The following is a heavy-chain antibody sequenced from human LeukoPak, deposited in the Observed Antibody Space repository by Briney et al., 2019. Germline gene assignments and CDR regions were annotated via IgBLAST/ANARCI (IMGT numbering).Heavy chain of an antibody. CDR3: GSGSGWYSPDY. D-gene: IGHD6-19*01. Sequence: PGGSLRLSCAASGFTFSNAWMSWVRQAPGKGLEWVGRIKSKTDGGTTDYAAPVKGRFTISRDDSKNTLYLQMNSLKTEDTAVYYCGSGSGWYSPDYWGQGTLVTVSS. J-gene: IGHJ4*02. CDR1: GFTFSNAW. V-gene: IGHV3-15*01. CDR2: IKSKTDGGTT.